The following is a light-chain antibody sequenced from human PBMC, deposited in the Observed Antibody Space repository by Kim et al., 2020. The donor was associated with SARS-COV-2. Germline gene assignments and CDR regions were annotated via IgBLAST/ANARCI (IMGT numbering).Light chain of an antibody. CDR3: QKCYMWPRT. Sequence: EIVMTQSPAALSVSPGEGVTLSCRASQRINNNLAWYHQKPGQAPRLVIYGASTRATGIPARFSGSGSGTEFTLTISSLQPEDSAVYYCQKCYMWPRTFGVGTKVDIK. CDR2: GAS. V-gene: IGKV3-15*01. J-gene: IGKJ4*02. CDR1: QRINNN.